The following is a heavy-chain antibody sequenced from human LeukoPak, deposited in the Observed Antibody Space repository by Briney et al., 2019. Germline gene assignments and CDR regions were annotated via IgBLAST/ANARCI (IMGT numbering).Heavy chain of an antibody. CDR3: AKDPYYYDSSGYDVGWYYFDY. J-gene: IGHJ4*02. CDR1: GFTFSSYG. V-gene: IGHV3-23*01. Sequence: PGGSLRLSCAASGFTFSSYGMSWVRQAPGKGLEWVSAISGSGGSTYCADSVKGRFTISRDNSKNTLYLQMNSLRAEDTAVYYCAKDPYYYDSSGYDVGWYYFDYWGQGTLVTVSS. D-gene: IGHD3-22*01. CDR2: ISGSGGST.